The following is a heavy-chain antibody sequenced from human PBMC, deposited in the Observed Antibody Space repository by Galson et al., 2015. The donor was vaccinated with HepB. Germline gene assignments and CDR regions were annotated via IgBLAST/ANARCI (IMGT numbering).Heavy chain of an antibody. Sequence: SVKVSCKASGYTFNSYGISWVRQAPGQGLEWMGWISGYNGNTSSAQAQKLQGRVTMTTDTSTSTAYMELRSLRFDDTAVYYCARDARFLKWLFPTDDALDIWGQGTMVTVPS. J-gene: IGHJ3*02. CDR3: ARDARFLKWLFPTDDALDI. D-gene: IGHD3-3*01. CDR1: GYTFNSYG. V-gene: IGHV1-18*01. CDR2: ISGYNGNT.